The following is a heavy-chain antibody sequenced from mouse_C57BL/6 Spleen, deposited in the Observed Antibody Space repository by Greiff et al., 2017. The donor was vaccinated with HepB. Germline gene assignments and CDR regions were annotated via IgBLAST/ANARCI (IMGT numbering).Heavy chain of an antibody. V-gene: IGHV3-6*01. D-gene: IGHD2-5*01. CDR1: GYSITSGYY. J-gene: IGHJ4*01. CDR3: ARDHYSNYDYAMDY. Sequence: DVKLQESGPGLVKPSQSLSLTCSVTGYSITSGYYWNWIRQFPGNKLEWMGYISYDGSNNYNPSLKNRISITRDTSKNQFFLKLNSVTTEDTATYYCARDHYSNYDYAMDYWGQGTSVTVSS. CDR2: ISYDGSN.